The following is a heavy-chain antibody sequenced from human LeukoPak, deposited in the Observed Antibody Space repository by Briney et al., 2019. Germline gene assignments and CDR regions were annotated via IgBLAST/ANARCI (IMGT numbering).Heavy chain of an antibody. J-gene: IGHJ4*02. CDR3: AKARGSYYIDYFDS. CDR2: ITRDGGST. CDR1: GFTFDDYA. Sequence: PGVSLRLSCAAPGFTFDDYAMHWGRQAPGKGLQWVSLITRDGGSTYYADSVKGRFTISRDNSRNSLYLQMNSLRTEDTALYYCAKARGSYYIDYFDSWGQGTLVTVSS. D-gene: IGHD1-26*01. V-gene: IGHV3-43*02.